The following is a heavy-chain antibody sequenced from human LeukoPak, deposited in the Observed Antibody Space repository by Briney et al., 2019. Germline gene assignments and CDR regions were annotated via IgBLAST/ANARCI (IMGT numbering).Heavy chain of an antibody. CDR2: IYYSGST. V-gene: IGHV4-59*01. CDR3: ARDSTPNGDYAFDI. CDR1: AASISSYY. D-gene: IGHD4-17*01. J-gene: IGHJ3*02. Sequence: KPSETLSLTCTVSAASISSYYWSWIRQPPGKGLEWIGYIYYSGSTNYNPSLKSRVTISVDTSKNQFSLKLSSVTAADTAVYYCARDSTPNGDYAFDIWGQGTMVTVSS.